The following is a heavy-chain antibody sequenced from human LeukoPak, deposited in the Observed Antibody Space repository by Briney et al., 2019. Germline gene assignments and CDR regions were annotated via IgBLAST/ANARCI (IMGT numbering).Heavy chain of an antibody. D-gene: IGHD1-26*01. J-gene: IGHJ4*02. V-gene: IGHV1-69*06. CDR1: GYTFTSYY. CDR3: ARESLRLGATTGYFDY. CDR2: IIPIFGTA. Sequence: GASVKVSCKASGYTFTSYYMHWVRQAPGQGLEWMGGIIPIFGTANYAQKFQGRVTITADKSTSTAYMELSSLRSEDTAVYYCARESLRLGATTGYFDYWGQGTLVTVSS.